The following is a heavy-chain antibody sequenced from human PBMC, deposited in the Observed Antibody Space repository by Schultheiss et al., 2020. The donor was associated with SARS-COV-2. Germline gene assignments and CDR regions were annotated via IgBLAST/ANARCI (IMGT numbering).Heavy chain of an antibody. CDR1: GGSIRNGGYY. V-gene: IGHV4-31*11. Sequence: SETLSLTCAVSGGSIRNGGYYWTWMRQHPGLGLEWIGYIYHTGSTYSNPSLTSRLTLSVDTSKNQFSLKLSSVTAADTAVYYCAGGLEQQLVSGYWGQGTLVTVSS. J-gene: IGHJ4*02. CDR2: IYHTGST. CDR3: AGGLEQQLVSGY. D-gene: IGHD6-13*01.